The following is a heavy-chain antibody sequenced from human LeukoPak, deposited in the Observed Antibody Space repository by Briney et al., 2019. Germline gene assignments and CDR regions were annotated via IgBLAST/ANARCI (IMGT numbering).Heavy chain of an antibody. J-gene: IGHJ2*01. CDR2: MNPDNGNT. D-gene: IGHD6-19*01. V-gene: IGHV1-8*03. Sequence: ASVKVSCTASGYAFTSYDIHWMRQATGQGLEWMGWMNPDNGNTDSAQKFQGRVTITRNTSISIVYMELSSLTSEDTAVYYCAKGGYSTGWYSPWYFDLWGRGTLVTVSS. CDR1: GYAFTSYD. CDR3: AKGGYSTGWYSPWYFDL.